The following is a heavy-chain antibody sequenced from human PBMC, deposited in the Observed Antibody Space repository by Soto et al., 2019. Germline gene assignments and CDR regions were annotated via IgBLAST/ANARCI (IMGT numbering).Heavy chain of an antibody. Sequence: SEPLSLTRIVSGESISSSSYYWARIRQPPGKGLEWIGSIYYSGRTYYNPSFKSRVTISIDTSKNHFSLKLSSVTATDTAVYYCASQLTTVVTQAYFDHWGQGALVTVSS. CDR3: ASQLTTVVTQAYFDH. CDR1: GESISSSSYY. V-gene: IGHV4-39*02. CDR2: IYYSGRT. D-gene: IGHD2-21*02. J-gene: IGHJ4*02.